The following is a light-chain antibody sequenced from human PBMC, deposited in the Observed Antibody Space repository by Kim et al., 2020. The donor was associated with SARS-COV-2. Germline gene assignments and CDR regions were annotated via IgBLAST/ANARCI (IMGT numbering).Light chain of an antibody. CDR2: ETF. Sequence: PSVGNTITISCRARQVTTSSFAWYQHKPGSAPKLLIFETFILQRGVPSRFTASRSGTQFTLTITSLQTEDFATYYCQQLRSDPLTFGGGTKVDIK. J-gene: IGKJ4*01. V-gene: IGKV1-9*01. CDR3: QQLRSDPLT. CDR1: QVTTSS.